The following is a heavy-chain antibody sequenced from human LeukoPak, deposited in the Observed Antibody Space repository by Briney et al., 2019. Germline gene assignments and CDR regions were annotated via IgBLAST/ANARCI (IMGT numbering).Heavy chain of an antibody. CDR2: ISYSDSNT. CDR3: AKLVAGNFDY. CDR1: GFTFSSYA. D-gene: IGHD6-19*01. J-gene: IGHJ4*02. Sequence: PGGSLRLSCAASGFTFSSYAMSWVRQAPGKGLEWVSAISYSDSNTYYADSVKGRFTISRDNSKNTLYLRMNSLRAEDTAVYYCAKLVAGNFDYWGQGTLVTVSS. V-gene: IGHV3-23*01.